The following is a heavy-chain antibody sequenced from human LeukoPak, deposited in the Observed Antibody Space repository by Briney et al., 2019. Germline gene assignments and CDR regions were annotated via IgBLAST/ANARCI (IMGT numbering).Heavy chain of an antibody. J-gene: IGHJ6*03. Sequence: GGSLRLSCAASGFTFSSYAMHWVRQAPGKGLEWVAVISYDGSNKYYAGSVKGRFTISRDNSKNTLYLQMNRLRAEDTAVYYCAKVGGNSYYYYYYYMDVWGKGTTVTISS. V-gene: IGHV3-30*04. CDR2: ISYDGSNK. D-gene: IGHD4-23*01. CDR1: GFTFSSYA. CDR3: AKVGGNSYYYYYYYMDV.